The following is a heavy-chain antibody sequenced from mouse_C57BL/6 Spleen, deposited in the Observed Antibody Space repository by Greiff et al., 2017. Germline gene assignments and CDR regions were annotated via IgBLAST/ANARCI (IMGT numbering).Heavy chain of an antibody. CDR3: AREDYGSRNYAMDY. V-gene: IGHV1-82*01. D-gene: IGHD1-1*01. CDR1: GYAFSSSW. J-gene: IGHJ4*01. CDR2: IYPGDGDT. Sequence: VQLVESGPELVKPGASVKISCKASGYAFSSSWMNWVKQRPGKGLEWIGRIYPGDGDTNYNGKFKGKATLTADKSSSTAYMQLSSLTSEDSAVYFCAREDYGSRNYAMDYWGQGTSVTVSS.